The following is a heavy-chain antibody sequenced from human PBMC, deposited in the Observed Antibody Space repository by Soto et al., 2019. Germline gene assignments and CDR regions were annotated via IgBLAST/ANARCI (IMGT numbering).Heavy chain of an antibody. D-gene: IGHD1-20*01. CDR3: ARDGRITADLRWSYYYGMDV. V-gene: IGHV1-69*01. CDR2: IIPIFGTA. CDR1: GGTFSSYA. J-gene: IGHJ6*02. Sequence: QVQLVQSGAEVKKPGSSVKVSCKASGGTFSSYAISWVRQAPGQGLEWMGGIIPIFGTANYAQKFQGRVTITADESTSTAYMELRSLRSEDTAVYYCARDGRITADLRWSYYYGMDVWGQGTTVTVSS.